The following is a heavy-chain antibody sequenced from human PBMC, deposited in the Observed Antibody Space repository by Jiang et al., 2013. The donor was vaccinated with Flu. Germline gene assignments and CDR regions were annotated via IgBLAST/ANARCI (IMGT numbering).Heavy chain of an antibody. CDR2: IIPILNID. Sequence: SGAEVKKPGSSMKVSCKASGGTFSSYAISWVRQAPGQGLEWMGRIIPILNIDKYAQKFQGRVTITADKSTSTAYVELSSLTSDDTAVYYCVRERGTPIAEADVFDLWGRGTLVTVSS. CDR1: GGTFSSYA. D-gene: IGHD6-19*01. J-gene: IGHJ2*01. V-gene: IGHV1-69*04. CDR3: VRERGTPIAEADVFDL.